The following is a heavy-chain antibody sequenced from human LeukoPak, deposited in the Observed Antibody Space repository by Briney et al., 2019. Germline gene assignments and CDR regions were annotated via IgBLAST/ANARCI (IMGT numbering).Heavy chain of an antibody. Sequence: GGSLRLSCAASGFTFSSYAMSWVRQAPGKGLEWVSAISGSGGSTYYADSVKGRFTISRDNSKNTLYLQMNSLTAEDTSVYNCAKDGRRFSSSLTDFDYWGQGTLVTVSS. J-gene: IGHJ4*02. CDR3: AKDGRRFSSSLTDFDY. CDR2: ISGSGGST. D-gene: IGHD6-13*01. CDR1: GFTFSSYA. V-gene: IGHV3-23*01.